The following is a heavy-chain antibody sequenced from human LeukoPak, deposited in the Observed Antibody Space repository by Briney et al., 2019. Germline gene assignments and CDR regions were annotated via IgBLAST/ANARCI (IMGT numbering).Heavy chain of an antibody. V-gene: IGHV3-21*01. CDR1: GFTFSSYS. CDR3: ARDDYEENWFDP. D-gene: IGHD4-17*01. CDR2: ISSSSSYI. Sequence: GGSLRLSCAASGFTFSSYSMNWVRQAPGKGLEWVSSISSSSSYIYYADSVKGRFTISRDNAKNSLYLQMNSLRAEDTAVYYCARDDYEENWFDPWGQGTLVTVSS. J-gene: IGHJ5*02.